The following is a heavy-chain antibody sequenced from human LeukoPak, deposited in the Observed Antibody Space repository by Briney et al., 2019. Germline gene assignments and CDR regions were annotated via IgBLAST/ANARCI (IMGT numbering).Heavy chain of an antibody. CDR3: ARENMVRGVFDY. V-gene: IGHV4-59*11. CDR2: IYYSGST. D-gene: IGHD3-10*01. J-gene: IGHJ4*02. Sequence: SETLSLTCTDPGGSISSHYWSWIRQPPGKGLEWIGYIYYSGSTNYNPSLKSRVTISVDTSKIQFSLKLSSVTAADTAVYNCARENMVRGVFDYWGQGTLVTVSS. CDR1: GGSISSHY.